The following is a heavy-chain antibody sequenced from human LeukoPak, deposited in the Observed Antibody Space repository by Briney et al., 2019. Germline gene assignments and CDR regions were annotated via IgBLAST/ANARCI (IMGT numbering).Heavy chain of an antibody. V-gene: IGHV1-3*01. D-gene: IGHD6-13*01. J-gene: IGHJ6*02. CDR1: GYTFTSYA. CDR3: ATTIAAAPEPNYYGMDV. CDR2: INAGNGNT. Sequence: ASVKVSCKASGYTFTSYAMHWVRQAPGQRLEWMGWINAGNGNTKYSQKFQGRVTITRDTSASTAYMELSSLRSEDTAVYYCATTIAAAPEPNYYGMDVWGQGTTVTVSS.